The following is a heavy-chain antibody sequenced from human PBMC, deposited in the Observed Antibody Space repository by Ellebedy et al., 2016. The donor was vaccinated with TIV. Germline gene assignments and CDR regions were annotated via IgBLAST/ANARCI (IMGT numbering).Heavy chain of an antibody. Sequence: SETLSLXXAVYGGSFSGYYWSWIRQPPGKGLEWIGSIYYSGSTYYNPSLKSRVTISVDTSKNQFSLKLSSVTAADTAVYYCARLNHIVVVTAISDAFDIWGQGTMVTVSS. J-gene: IGHJ3*02. D-gene: IGHD2-21*02. CDR2: IYYSGST. CDR1: GGSFSGYY. CDR3: ARLNHIVVVTAISDAFDI. V-gene: IGHV4-34*01.